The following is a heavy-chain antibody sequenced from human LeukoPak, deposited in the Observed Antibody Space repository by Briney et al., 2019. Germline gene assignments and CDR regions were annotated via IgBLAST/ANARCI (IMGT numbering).Heavy chain of an antibody. CDR1: GFTFSNYW. J-gene: IGHJ6*02. D-gene: IGHD5-18*01. Sequence: GGSLRLSCAASGFTFSNYWMSWVRQAPGKGLGWVANVKQDGSESYYVDSVKGRFTISRDNAKNSLYLQMNSLRAEDTAVYYCARGGYSFGPSYSHGMDVWGQGTTVTVSS. V-gene: IGHV3-7*01. CDR2: VKQDGSES. CDR3: ARGGYSFGPSYSHGMDV.